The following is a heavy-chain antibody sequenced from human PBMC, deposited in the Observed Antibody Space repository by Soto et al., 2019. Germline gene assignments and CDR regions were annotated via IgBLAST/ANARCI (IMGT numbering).Heavy chain of an antibody. J-gene: IGHJ4*02. CDR1: EGSSSSGDYY. V-gene: IGHV4-30-4*01. CDR2: IYYSGST. D-gene: IGHD5-18*01. CDR3: ARYVDTAMVFDY. Sequence: TSETLCLTCTVSEGSSSSGDYYWSWIRQPPGKGLEWIGYIYYSGSTYYNPSLKSRVTISVDTSKNQFSLKLSSVTAADTAVYYCARYVDTAMVFDYWGQGTLVTVSS.